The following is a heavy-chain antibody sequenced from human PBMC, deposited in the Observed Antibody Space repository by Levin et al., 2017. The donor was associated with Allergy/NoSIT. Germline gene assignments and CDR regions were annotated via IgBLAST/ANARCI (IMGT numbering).Heavy chain of an antibody. D-gene: IGHD3-3*01. J-gene: IGHJ2*01. CDR3: ARLPYEGGSSIFGVVNRYWYFDL. V-gene: IGHV4-34*01. CDR2: INHSGST. CDR1: GGSFSGYY. Sequence: PSETLSLTCAVYGGSFSGYYWSWIRQPPGKGLEWIGEINHSGSTNYNPSLKSRVTISVDTSKNQFSLKLTSVTAADTAVYYCARLPYEGGSSIFGVVNRYWYFDLWGRGTLVTVSS.